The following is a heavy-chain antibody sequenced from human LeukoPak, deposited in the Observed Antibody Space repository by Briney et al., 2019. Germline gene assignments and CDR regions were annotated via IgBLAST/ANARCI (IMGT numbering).Heavy chain of an antibody. J-gene: IGHJ6*02. Sequence: GGSLRLSCAAPRGFTSSTNWMYWVRQAPGKGLVWVSRVNSDGSSTAYADSVKGRFTISRDNVNNILYLQMNSLRAEDTAVYYCVRNNWNSVYYGMDVWGQGTTVTVSS. CDR2: VNSDGSST. V-gene: IGHV3-74*01. D-gene: IGHD1-7*01. CDR1: RGFTSSTNW. CDR3: VRNNWNSVYYGMDV.